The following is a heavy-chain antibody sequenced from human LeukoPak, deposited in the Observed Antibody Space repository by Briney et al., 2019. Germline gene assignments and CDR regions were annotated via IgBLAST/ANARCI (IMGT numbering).Heavy chain of an antibody. J-gene: IGHJ6*02. CDR3: ARQYYGSARMDV. CDR2: IYYSGST. D-gene: IGHD3-10*01. CDR1: GGSISSSSYY. V-gene: IGHV4-39*07. Sequence: SETLSLTCTVSGGSISSSSYYWVWIRQPPGKGLEWIGSIYYSGSTYYNPSLKSRVTISVDTSKNQFSLKLNSVTAADTAVYYCARQYYGSARMDVWGQGTTVTVSS.